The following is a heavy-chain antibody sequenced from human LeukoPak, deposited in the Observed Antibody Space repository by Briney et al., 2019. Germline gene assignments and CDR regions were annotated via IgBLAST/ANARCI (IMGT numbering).Heavy chain of an antibody. CDR1: GGSISSSSDY. CDR3: ARIRSGYYWDYFDY. V-gene: IGHV4-39*07. Sequence: SETLSLTCTVSGGSISSSSDYWGWIRQPPGKGLEWIGSIYYSGSTYYNPSLKSRVTISVDTSKNQFSLKLSSVTAADTAVYYCARIRSGYYWDYFDYWGQGTLVTVSS. D-gene: IGHD3-22*01. J-gene: IGHJ4*02. CDR2: IYYSGST.